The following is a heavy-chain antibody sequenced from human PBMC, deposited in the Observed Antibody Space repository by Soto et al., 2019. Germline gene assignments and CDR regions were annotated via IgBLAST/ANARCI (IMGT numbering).Heavy chain of an antibody. Sequence: GGSLRLSCAASGFTFSSYWMSWVRQAPGKGLEWVANIKQDGSEKYYVDSVKGRFTISRDNAKNSLYLQMNSLRAEDTAVYYCARDQTPSPNCGGDCSNFDYWGQGTLVTVSS. J-gene: IGHJ4*02. CDR1: GFTFSSYW. D-gene: IGHD2-21*02. CDR3: ARDQTPSPNCGGDCSNFDY. CDR2: IKQDGSEK. V-gene: IGHV3-7*01.